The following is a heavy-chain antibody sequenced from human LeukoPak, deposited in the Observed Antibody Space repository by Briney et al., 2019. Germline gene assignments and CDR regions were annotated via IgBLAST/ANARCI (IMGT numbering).Heavy chain of an antibody. Sequence: GGSLRLSCAASGFTFSNYAMSWVRQAPGKGLEWVSGITGSSTWTYYADSVRGRFTISRDNSKNTLHLQMNNLTADDMAIYYCARELVSLGTGYFDLWGRGTLVTVSS. J-gene: IGHJ2*01. CDR1: GFTFSNYA. D-gene: IGHD7-27*01. CDR3: ARELVSLGTGYFDL. CDR2: ITGSSTWT. V-gene: IGHV3-23*01.